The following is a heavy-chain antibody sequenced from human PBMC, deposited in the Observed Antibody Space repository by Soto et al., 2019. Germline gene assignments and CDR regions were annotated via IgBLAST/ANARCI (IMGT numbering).Heavy chain of an antibody. CDR3: ARGCSSTSCYGKTDAFXI. D-gene: IGHD2-2*01. J-gene: IGHJ3*02. CDR2: ISAYNGNT. CDR1: GYTFTSYG. Sequence: ASVKGSCKASGYTFTSYGISWVRQAPGQGLEWMGWISAYNGNTNYAQKLQGRVTMTTDTSTSTAYMELRSLRSDDTAVYYCARGCSSTSCYGKTDAFXIWGQGTMVXVSS. V-gene: IGHV1-18*01.